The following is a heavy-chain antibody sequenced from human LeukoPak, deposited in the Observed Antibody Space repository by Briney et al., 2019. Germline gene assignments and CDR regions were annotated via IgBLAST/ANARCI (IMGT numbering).Heavy chain of an antibody. CDR2: MNPKSGHT. J-gene: IGHJ3*02. Sequence: ASVKVSCKASGYTFANFDINWVRQATGQGLEWMGWMNPKSGHTGYAQKYQDRVTMTSDASTGTAYMMLSSLRFDDTAVYYCVRPPRTSGWYLNAFDIWGQGTLVTVSS. D-gene: IGHD6-19*01. CDR1: GYTFANFD. CDR3: VRPPRTSGWYLNAFDI. V-gene: IGHV1-8*01.